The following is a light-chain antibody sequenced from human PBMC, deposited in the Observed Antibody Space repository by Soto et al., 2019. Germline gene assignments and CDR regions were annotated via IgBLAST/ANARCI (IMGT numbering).Light chain of an antibody. CDR2: GAS. CDR3: QQYGSSPLT. V-gene: IGKV3-20*01. J-gene: IGKJ4*01. Sequence: IVLTQSPGTLSFSPGERVTLSCRASQSVSSSYLAWYQQKPGQAPRLLIYGASRRASGIPDRFSGSGSGTDFTLTIRRLEPEDCAMYYCQQYGSSPLTFGGGTNVDIK. CDR1: QSVSSSY.